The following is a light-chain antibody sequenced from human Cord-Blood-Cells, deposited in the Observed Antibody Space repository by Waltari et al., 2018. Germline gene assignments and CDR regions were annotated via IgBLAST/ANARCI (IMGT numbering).Light chain of an antibody. J-gene: IGKJ1*01. CDR1: KSISSY. CDR2: VAS. Sequence: DIQITQSPSSLSASLGDRVTITCRASKSISSYLNGYQQKPGKAPKLLLYVASSLKSGVPSRFSGSGSWTDFTLTISSQQPEDFATYYCQQSYSTLTLTFGQGTKVEIK. CDR3: QQSYSTLTLT. V-gene: IGKV1-39*01.